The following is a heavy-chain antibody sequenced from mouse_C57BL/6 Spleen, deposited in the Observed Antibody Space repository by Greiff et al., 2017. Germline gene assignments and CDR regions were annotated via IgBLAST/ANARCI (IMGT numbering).Heavy chain of an antibody. CDR1: GYAFSSSW. J-gene: IGHJ2*01. CDR3: AEGYSVGDY. D-gene: IGHD2-2*01. V-gene: IGHV1-82*01. CDR2: IYPGDGAT. Sequence: QVQLQQSGPELVKPGASVKISCKASGYAFSSSWMNWVKQRPGKGLEWIGRIYPGDGATNYTGKFQGKATLTADKSSSTAYMQLSSLTSEDSAVYFCAEGYSVGDYWGQGTTLTVSS.